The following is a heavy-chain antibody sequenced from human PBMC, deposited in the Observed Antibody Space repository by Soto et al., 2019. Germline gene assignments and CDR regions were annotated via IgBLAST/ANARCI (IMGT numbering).Heavy chain of an antibody. V-gene: IGHV1-18*04. J-gene: IGHJ6*02. Sequence: GASVKVSCKASGYTFTSYGISWVRQAPGQGLEWMGWISAYNGNTNYAQKLQGRVTMTTDTSTSTAYMELRSLRSDDTAVYYCARGGLHPVRSGYYGMDVWGQGTTVTVSS. CDR3: ARGGLHPVRSGYYGMDV. CDR1: GYTFTSYG. D-gene: IGHD4-4*01. CDR2: ISAYNGNT.